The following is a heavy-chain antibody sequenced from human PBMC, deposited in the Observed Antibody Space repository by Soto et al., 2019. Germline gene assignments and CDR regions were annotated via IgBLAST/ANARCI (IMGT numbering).Heavy chain of an antibody. CDR2: VHYSGST. D-gene: IGHD6-13*01. CDR1: GGSISGYY. Sequence: QVQLQESGPGLVKPSETLSLTCTVSGGSISGYYWNWIRQPPGKGLEWIGHVHYSGSTNYNPSLKNRVTISVDMSKNQFSLKLSSVTAADTAVYYCASPAGTGPWAFDYWGQGTLVTLSS. J-gene: IGHJ4*02. CDR3: ASPAGTGPWAFDY. V-gene: IGHV4-59*08.